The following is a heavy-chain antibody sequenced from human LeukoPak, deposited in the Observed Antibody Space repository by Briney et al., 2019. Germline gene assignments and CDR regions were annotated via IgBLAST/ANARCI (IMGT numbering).Heavy chain of an antibody. CDR1: GYTFTSYA. CDR3: ARDRWHCRVNCDSVYYFALDV. CDR2: INPGNGDT. J-gene: IGHJ6*02. V-gene: IGHV1-3*01. D-gene: IGHD2-15*01. Sequence: AASVKVSCTASGYTFTSYAIHWVRQAPGQSLEWLGWINPGNGDTKYSQDFQGRVTINTDTSAATAYVELNSLTSEDTAVYYCARDRWHCRVNCDSVYYFALDVWGQGTTVTVSS.